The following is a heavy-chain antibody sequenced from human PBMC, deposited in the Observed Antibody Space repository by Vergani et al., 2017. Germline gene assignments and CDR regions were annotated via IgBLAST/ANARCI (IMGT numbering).Heavy chain of an antibody. Sequence: EVQLLESGGGLVQPGGSLRLSCAASGFTFSSYAMSWVRQAPGKGLEWVSAISGSGGSTYYADSVKGRFTISRDNSKNTLYLQMNRLIAEDTAVYYCANVGKPGIAAAGTVPSSADYYYYYMDVWGKGTTVTVSS. CDR3: ANVGKPGIAAAGTVPSSADYYYYYMDV. V-gene: IGHV3-23*01. CDR1: GFTFSSYA. D-gene: IGHD6-13*01. CDR2: ISGSGGST. J-gene: IGHJ6*03.